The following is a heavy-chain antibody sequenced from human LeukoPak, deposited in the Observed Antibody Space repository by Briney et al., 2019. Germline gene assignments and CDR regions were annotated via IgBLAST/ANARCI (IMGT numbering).Heavy chain of an antibody. CDR1: GFTFNTYS. CDR3: ARDLGDNYDFWSGSF. CDR2: ISSSSTI. V-gene: IGHV3-48*01. D-gene: IGHD3-3*01. J-gene: IGHJ4*02. Sequence: GGSLRLSCAASGFTFNTYSMNWVRQAPGKGLEWVSYISSSSTIYYADSVKGRFTISRDNAKNSLYLQMNSLRAEDTAVYYCARDLGDNYDFWSGSFWGQGILVTVSS.